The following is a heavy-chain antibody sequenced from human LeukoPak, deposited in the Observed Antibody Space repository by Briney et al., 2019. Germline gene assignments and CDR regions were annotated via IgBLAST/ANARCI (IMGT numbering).Heavy chain of an antibody. Sequence: ASVKVSCKASGYTFTSYYMHWVRQAPGQGLEWMGIINPSGGSTSYAQKFQGRVTMTRDTSTSTAYMELRSLRSEDTAVYYCARSQYYYDSSGYPLPPYFDYWGQGTLVTVSS. CDR3: ARSQYYYDSSGYPLPPYFDY. V-gene: IGHV1-46*01. CDR1: GYTFTSYY. CDR2: INPSGGST. D-gene: IGHD3-22*01. J-gene: IGHJ4*02.